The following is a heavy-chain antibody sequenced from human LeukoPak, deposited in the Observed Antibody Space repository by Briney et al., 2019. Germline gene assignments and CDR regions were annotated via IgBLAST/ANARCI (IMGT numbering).Heavy chain of an antibody. D-gene: IGHD3-22*01. CDR3: AREYYDSSGYPIDY. CDR2: ISAYSGNT. J-gene: IGHJ4*02. V-gene: IGHV1-18*01. CDR1: GYTFTSYG. Sequence: ASVKVSCKASGYTFTSYGISWVRQAPGQGLEWMGWISAYSGNTNYAQKLRGSVTITTHTSTTTAYMELRSLRSDDTAVYYCAREYYDSSGYPIDYWGQGTLVTVSS.